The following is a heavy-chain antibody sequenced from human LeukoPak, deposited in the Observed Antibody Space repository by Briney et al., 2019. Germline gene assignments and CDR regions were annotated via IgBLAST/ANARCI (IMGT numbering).Heavy chain of an antibody. CDR2: FNPENGNT. Sequence: GASVKVSCKASGYSFVGYGITWVRQAPGQGLEWMGWFNPENGNTNYAQKVQGRVTMTADTSTSTSYMELRSLRSDDTAVYYCAREPSSSWDQFDYWGQGTLVTVSS. D-gene: IGHD6-13*01. CDR1: GYSFVGYG. V-gene: IGHV1-18*01. J-gene: IGHJ4*02. CDR3: AREPSSSWDQFDY.